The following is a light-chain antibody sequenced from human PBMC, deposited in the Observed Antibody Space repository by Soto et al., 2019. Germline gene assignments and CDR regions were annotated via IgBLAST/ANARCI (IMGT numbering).Light chain of an antibody. CDR3: XXXXXXPXT. CDR1: QGIRND. CDR2: AAS. V-gene: IGKV1-17*01. Sequence: DIQMTQFPSSLSASVGDRVTITCRASQGIRNDLAWYQQKPGKAPKRLIYAASSLQSGVPSRFSGSGSGTXXTLXXXXXXXEXXXXXXXXXXXXXPXTFGQGTKVEIK. J-gene: IGKJ1*01.